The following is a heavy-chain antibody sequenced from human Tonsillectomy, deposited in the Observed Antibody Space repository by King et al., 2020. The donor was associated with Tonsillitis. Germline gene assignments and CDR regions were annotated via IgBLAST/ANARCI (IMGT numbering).Heavy chain of an antibody. Sequence: VQLVESGGGLVKPGGSLRLSCAASGFTFSDYYMTWIRQAPGKGLEWISYISSSGSTRYYTDSVKGRFTISRDNAKNSLYLQMNSLTVEDTAVYYCARDNAWGTYRYWDYWGQGTLVTVSS. D-gene: IGHD3-16*02. J-gene: IGHJ4*02. CDR1: GFTFSDYY. CDR3: ARDNAWGTYRYWDY. CDR2: ISSSGSTR. V-gene: IGHV3-11*01.